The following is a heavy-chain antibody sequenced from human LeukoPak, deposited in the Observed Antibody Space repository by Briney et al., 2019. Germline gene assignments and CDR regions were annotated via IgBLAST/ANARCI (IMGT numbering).Heavy chain of an antibody. CDR3: AKDRGYCSGGSCYFLDY. CDR1: GFTFSSYG. Sequence: GRSLRLSCAASGFTFSSYGMHWVRQAPGKGLEWVAVISYDGSNKYYADSVKGRFTISRDNSKNTLYLQMDSLRAEDRAVYYCAKDRGYCSGGSCYFLDYWGQGTLVTVSS. J-gene: IGHJ4*02. CDR2: ISYDGSNK. D-gene: IGHD2-15*01. V-gene: IGHV3-30*18.